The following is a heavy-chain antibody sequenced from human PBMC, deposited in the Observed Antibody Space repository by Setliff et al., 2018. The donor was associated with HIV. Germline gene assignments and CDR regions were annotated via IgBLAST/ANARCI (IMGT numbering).Heavy chain of an antibody. Sequence: GGSLRLSCAASGFSFSTYAMHWVRQAPGKGLEWVSSITSSSGYKYYADSVKGRFTISRDNAKNSLYLQMNSLRAEDTAVYYCARDREWELESLDYWGQGTLVTVSS. CDR3: ARDREWELESLDY. CDR1: GFSFSTYA. V-gene: IGHV3-21*01. D-gene: IGHD1-26*01. CDR2: ITSSSGYK. J-gene: IGHJ4*02.